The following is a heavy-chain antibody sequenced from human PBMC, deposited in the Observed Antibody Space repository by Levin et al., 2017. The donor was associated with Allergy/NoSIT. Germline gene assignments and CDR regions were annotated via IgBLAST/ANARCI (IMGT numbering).Heavy chain of an antibody. Sequence: PGGSLRLSCAASGFTFSYHAVHWVRQAPGKGLEWVGVISYDGNKKYYADSVKGRFTISRDNSKNTLYLQMNSLRAEDTAVYYCARGPSAGESDFDYWGQGTLVTVSS. CDR1: GFTFSYHA. V-gene: IGHV3-30*04. CDR2: ISYDGNKK. D-gene: IGHD3-10*01. CDR3: ARGPSAGESDFDY. J-gene: IGHJ4*02.